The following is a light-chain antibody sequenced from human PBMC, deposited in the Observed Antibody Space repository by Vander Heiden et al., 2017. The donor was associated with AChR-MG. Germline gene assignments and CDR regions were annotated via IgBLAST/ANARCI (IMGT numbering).Light chain of an antibody. J-gene: IGKJ2*01. CDR1: QSINRD. CDR2: GAS. CDR3: QQYNKWPPAYT. V-gene: IGKV3-15*01. Sequence: EIVMTQSPATLSVSPGERATLSCRASQSINRDLAWYQQKSGQAPRLLIYGASTRATGIPARFSGSGSGTEFTLTISSLQSEDVAVYHCQQYNKWPPAYTFGQGPTLRSN.